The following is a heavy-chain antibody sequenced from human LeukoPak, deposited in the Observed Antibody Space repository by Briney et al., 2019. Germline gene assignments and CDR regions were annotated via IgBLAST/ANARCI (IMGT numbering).Heavy chain of an antibody. Sequence: GASVKVSCKASGGTFSSYAISWVRQAPGQGLEWMGGIIPIFGTANYAQKFQGRVTITADESTSTAYMELSSLRSEDTAVYYCARVVYDSSGYYWVGIDYWGQGTLVTVSS. CDR2: IIPIFGTA. D-gene: IGHD3-22*01. J-gene: IGHJ4*02. CDR1: GGTFSSYA. V-gene: IGHV1-69*13. CDR3: ARVVYDSSGYYWVGIDY.